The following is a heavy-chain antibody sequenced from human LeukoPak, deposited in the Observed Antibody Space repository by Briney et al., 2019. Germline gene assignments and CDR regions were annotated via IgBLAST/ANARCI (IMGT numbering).Heavy chain of an antibody. CDR3: ARGKKAAAGYLFDY. V-gene: IGHV4-39*07. J-gene: IGHJ4*02. CDR2: IYYSGST. CDR1: GGSISSSSDY. Sequence: SETLSLTCTVSGGSISSSSDYWGCIRQPPGKGLEWIGSIYYSGSTYYNPSLKSRVTISVDTSKNQFSLKLSSVTAADTAVYYCARGKKAAAGYLFDYWGQGTLVTVSS. D-gene: IGHD6-13*01.